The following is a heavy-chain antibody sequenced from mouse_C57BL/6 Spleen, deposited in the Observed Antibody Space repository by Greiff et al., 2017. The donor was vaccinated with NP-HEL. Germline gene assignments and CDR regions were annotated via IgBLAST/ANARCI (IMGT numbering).Heavy chain of an antibody. D-gene: IGHD1-1*01. CDR2: INPNYGTT. V-gene: IGHV1-39*01. J-gene: IGHJ3*01. CDR3: ARNYGSGGAWCAY. Sequence: VQLQQSGPELVKPGASVKISCKASGYSFTDYNMNWVKQSNGKSLEWIGVINPNYGTTSYNQKFKGKATLTVDQSSSTAYMQLNSLPSEDSAVYYSARNYGSGGAWCAYWGQGTLVTVSA. CDR1: GYSFTDYN.